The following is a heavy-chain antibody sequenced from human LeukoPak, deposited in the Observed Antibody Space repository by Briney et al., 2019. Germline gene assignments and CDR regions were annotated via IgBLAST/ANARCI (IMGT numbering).Heavy chain of an antibody. V-gene: IGHV4-59*08. D-gene: IGHD2-15*01. J-gene: IGHJ5*02. CDR1: GGSISSYY. Sequence: SETLSLTCTVSGGSISSYYWSWIRQPPGKGLEWIGYIYYSGSTNYNPSLKSRVTISVDTSKNQFSLKLSSVTAADTAVYYCARRWGIYCSGGSCYHNWFDPWGQGTLVTVSS. CDR3: ARRWGIYCSGGSCYHNWFDP. CDR2: IYYSGST.